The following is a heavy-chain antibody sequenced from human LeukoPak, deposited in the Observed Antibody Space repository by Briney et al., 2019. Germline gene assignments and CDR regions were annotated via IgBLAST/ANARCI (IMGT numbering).Heavy chain of an antibody. V-gene: IGHV1-69*05. CDR2: IIPIFGTA. Sequence: SVKVSCKASGGTFSSYAISWVRQAPGQGLEWMGRIIPIFGTANYAQKFQGRVTITTDESTSTAYMELSSLRSEDTAVYYCARGSQLCPGNWFDPWGQGTLVTVSS. J-gene: IGHJ5*02. CDR1: GGTFSSYA. CDR3: ARGSQLCPGNWFDP. D-gene: IGHD5-18*01.